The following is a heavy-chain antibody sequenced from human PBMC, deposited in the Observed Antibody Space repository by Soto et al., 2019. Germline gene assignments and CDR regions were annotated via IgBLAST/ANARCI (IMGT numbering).Heavy chain of an antibody. V-gene: IGHV4-39*01. CDR1: GGSIGSPTHY. CDR2: IYYSGTT. CDR3: ARLRVTVAGFVDY. Sequence: SETLSLTCTVSGGSIGSPTHYWGWIRQPSGKGLEWIGTIYYSGTTYYYPSLQSRVSMSVDTSKNQFSLRLASVTAADTALYYCARLRVTVAGFVDYWGQGTLVTVSS. J-gene: IGHJ4*02. D-gene: IGHD6-19*01.